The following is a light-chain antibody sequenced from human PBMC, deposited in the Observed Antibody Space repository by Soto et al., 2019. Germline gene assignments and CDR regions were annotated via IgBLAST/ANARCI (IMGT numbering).Light chain of an antibody. CDR2: SNN. CDR1: SSNIGINN. J-gene: IGLJ2*01. V-gene: IGLV1-44*01. CDR3: AAWDDSLNGVV. Sequence: QLVLTQPPSASGTPGQRVTISCSGSSSNIGINNVNWYQQLPGTAPKLLIYSNNQRPSGVPDRFSGSKSGTSASLAISGLQSEDEADYYCAAWDDSLNGVVFGGGTKVTVL.